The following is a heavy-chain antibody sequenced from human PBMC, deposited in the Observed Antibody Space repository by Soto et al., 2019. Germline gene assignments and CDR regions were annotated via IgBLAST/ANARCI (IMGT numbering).Heavy chain of an antibody. CDR3: ARGPPLGY. J-gene: IGHJ4*02. Sequence: PSETLSLTCTVSGGSVSSDSYCWSWIRQPPGKGLECIGYIYHSVSTYYNPSLKSRVTISVDRSKNQFSLKLNSVTAADTAVYYCARGPPLGYWGQGTLVTVSS. CDR2: IYHSVST. V-gene: IGHV4-30-2*01. CDR1: GGSVSSDSYC.